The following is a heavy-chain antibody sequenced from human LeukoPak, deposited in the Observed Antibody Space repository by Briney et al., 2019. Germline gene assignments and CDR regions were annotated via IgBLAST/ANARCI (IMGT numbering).Heavy chain of an antibody. D-gene: IGHD5-18*01. Sequence: GGSLRLSCAASGFTFSSYGMHWVRQAPGKGLEWVAVISYDGSNKYYADSVKGRFTISRDNSKNTLYLQMNSLRAEDTAVYYCAKDPVTLQLWFESKSPLFDYWGQGTLVTVSS. V-gene: IGHV3-30*18. CDR1: GFTFSSYG. J-gene: IGHJ4*02. CDR2: ISYDGSNK. CDR3: AKDPVTLQLWFESKSPLFDY.